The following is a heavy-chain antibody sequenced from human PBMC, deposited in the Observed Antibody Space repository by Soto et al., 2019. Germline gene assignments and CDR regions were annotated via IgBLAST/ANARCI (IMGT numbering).Heavy chain of an antibody. CDR1: GFTFSVYA. V-gene: IGHV3-23*01. CDR2: ISGSGDST. Sequence: EVRLLESGGGLVQPGGSLRLSCAASGFTFSVYAVSWVRQAPGKGLEWVSGISGSGDSTHYADSVKGRFTVSRDNSKSMLYLQTNSLRAEDTAIYYCAKALDGGFTYWGQGTLVTVSS. D-gene: IGHD2-15*01. CDR3: AKALDGGFTY. J-gene: IGHJ4*02.